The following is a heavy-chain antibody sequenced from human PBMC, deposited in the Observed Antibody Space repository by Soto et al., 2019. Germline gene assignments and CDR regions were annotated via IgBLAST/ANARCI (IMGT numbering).Heavy chain of an antibody. CDR1: GYTFTSYY. Sequence: AASVKVSCKASGYTFTSYYMHWVRQAPGQGLEWMGIINPSGGSTSYAQKFQGRVTMTRDTSTSTVYMELSSLRSEDTAVYYCASGYCSSTSCYPDRRYYYYYMDVWGKGTTVTVSS. V-gene: IGHV1-46*03. CDR2: INPSGGST. CDR3: ASGYCSSTSCYPDRRYYYYYMDV. J-gene: IGHJ6*03. D-gene: IGHD2-2*01.